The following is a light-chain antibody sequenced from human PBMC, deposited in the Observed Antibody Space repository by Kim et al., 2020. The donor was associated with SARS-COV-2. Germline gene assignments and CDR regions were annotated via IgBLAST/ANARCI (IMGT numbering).Light chain of an antibody. CDR3: QHYDNLPPVT. Sequence: EIVLTQSPGTLSLSPGERATPSCRASQSISSSSLVWYQQKPGQAPSLLIYGASSRATGIPDRFSGSGSGTDFTLTISRLEPEDFAVYYCQHYDNLPPVTFGGGTKVDIK. J-gene: IGKJ4*01. CDR2: GAS. V-gene: IGKV3-20*01. CDR1: QSISSSS.